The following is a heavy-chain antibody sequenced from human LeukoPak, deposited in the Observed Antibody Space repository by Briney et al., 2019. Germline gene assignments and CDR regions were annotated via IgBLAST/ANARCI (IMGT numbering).Heavy chain of an antibody. J-gene: IGHJ4*02. CDR2: IIPIFGTA. CDR3: ASSTGGYYDSSGYLVAY. D-gene: IGHD3-22*01. CDR1: GGTFSSYA. Sequence: SVKVSCKASGGTFSSYAISWVRQAPGQGLEWMGGIIPIFGTANYAQKFQGRATITADESTSTAYMELSSLRSEDTAVYYCASSTGGYYDSSGYLVAYWGQGTLVTVSS. V-gene: IGHV1-69*13.